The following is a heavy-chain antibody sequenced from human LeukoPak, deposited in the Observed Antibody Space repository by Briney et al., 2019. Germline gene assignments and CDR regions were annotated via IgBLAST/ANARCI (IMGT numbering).Heavy chain of an antibody. Sequence: SETLSLTCTVSGGSISSYYWSWIRQPPGKGLEWIGYIYYSGSTNYNPSLKSRVTISVDTSKNQFSLKLSSVTAADTAVYYCARIYCGGDCRGYYYHYYMDVWGKGTTVTVSS. CDR2: IYYSGST. CDR3: ARIYCGGDCRGYYYHYYMDV. CDR1: GGSISSYY. J-gene: IGHJ6*03. D-gene: IGHD2-21*02. V-gene: IGHV4-59*08.